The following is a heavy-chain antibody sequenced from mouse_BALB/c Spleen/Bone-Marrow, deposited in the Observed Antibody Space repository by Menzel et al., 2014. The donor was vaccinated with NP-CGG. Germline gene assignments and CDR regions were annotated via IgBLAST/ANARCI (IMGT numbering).Heavy chain of an antibody. V-gene: IGHV1-4*01. J-gene: IGHJ3*01. CDR3: ARAAYYRYDEGAWFAY. CDR1: GYTFTSYT. CDR2: INPSGGYT. Sequence: QVHVKQSGAELARPGASVKMSCKASGYTFTSYTMHWVKPRPGQGLEWIGYINPSGGYTNYNQKFKDKATLTADKSSSTAYMQLSSLTSEDSAVYYCARAAYYRYDEGAWFAYWGQGTLVTVSA. D-gene: IGHD2-14*01.